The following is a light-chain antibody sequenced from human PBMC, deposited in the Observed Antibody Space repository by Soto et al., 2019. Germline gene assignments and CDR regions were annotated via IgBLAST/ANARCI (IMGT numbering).Light chain of an antibody. CDR3: QQYGSTVA. J-gene: IGKJ1*01. V-gene: IGKV3-20*01. CDR2: GAS. CDR1: QSVSSSY. Sequence: ERVMTQSPATLSVSPGEGVTLSCMASQSVSSSYLAWYQQKPGQAPRLLIYGASSRATGIPDRFSGSGSGTDFTLTISRLEPEDFAVYYCQQYGSTVAFGQGTKVDI.